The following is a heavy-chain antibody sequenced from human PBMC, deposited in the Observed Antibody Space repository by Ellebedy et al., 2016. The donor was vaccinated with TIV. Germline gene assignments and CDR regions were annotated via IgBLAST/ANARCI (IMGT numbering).Heavy chain of an antibody. CDR1: GFTLSGYW. CDR3: ARESVRYFDWDY. CDR2: INTDGSST. J-gene: IGHJ4*02. V-gene: IGHV3-74*01. D-gene: IGHD3-9*01. Sequence: GESLKISCAASGFTLSGYWMHWVRQVPGKGLAWLSRINTDGSSTSYADSVEGRFTISRDNAKKTVYLEMNSLRAEDAGPYYCARESVRYFDWDYWGQGTLVTVSS.